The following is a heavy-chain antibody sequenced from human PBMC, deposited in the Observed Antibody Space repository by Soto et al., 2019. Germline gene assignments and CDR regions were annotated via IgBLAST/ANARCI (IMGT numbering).Heavy chain of an antibody. CDR2: INAGNGNT. Sequence: ASVKVSGKASGYTFTSYAMHWVRQAPGQRLEWMGWINAGNGNTKYSQKFQGRVTITRDTSASTAYMELSSLRSEDTAVYYCASDGNSIAVAGLDFDYYGMDVWGQGTTVTVSS. J-gene: IGHJ6*02. V-gene: IGHV1-3*01. D-gene: IGHD6-19*01. CDR3: ASDGNSIAVAGLDFDYYGMDV. CDR1: GYTFTSYA.